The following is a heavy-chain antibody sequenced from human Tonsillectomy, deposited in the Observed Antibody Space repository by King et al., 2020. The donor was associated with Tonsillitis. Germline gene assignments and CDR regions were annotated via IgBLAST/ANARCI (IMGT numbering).Heavy chain of an antibody. Sequence: VQLVESGGGVVQPGRFLRLSCAASGFTFSSYGMHWVRQAPGKGLEWVAVISYDGSNKYYAYSVKGRFTISRDNSKNTLYLQMNSLRAEDTAVYYCAKDPSHWGQGTLVTVSS. CDR2: ISYDGSNK. J-gene: IGHJ4*02. V-gene: IGHV3-30*18. CDR3: AKDPSH. CDR1: GFTFSSYG.